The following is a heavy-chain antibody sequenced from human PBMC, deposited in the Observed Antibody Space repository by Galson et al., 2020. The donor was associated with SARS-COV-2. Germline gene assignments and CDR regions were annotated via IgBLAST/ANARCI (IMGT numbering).Heavy chain of an antibody. CDR1: GGSISSYY. Sequence: SETLSLTCTVSGGSISSYYWSWIRQPPGKGLEWIGYIYYSGSTNYNPSLKSRVTISVDTSKNQFSLKLSSVTAADTAVYYCARAAQTYYDWWSGYENAPHLDYWGQGTLVAVSS. J-gene: IGHJ4*02. D-gene: IGHD3-3*01. CDR3: ARAAQTYYDWWSGYENAPHLDY. CDR2: IYYSGST. V-gene: IGHV4-59*01.